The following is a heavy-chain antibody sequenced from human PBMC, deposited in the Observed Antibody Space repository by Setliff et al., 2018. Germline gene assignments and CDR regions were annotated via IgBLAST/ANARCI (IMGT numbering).Heavy chain of an antibody. D-gene: IGHD3-22*01. J-gene: IGHJ4*02. CDR2: IIPIFGNT. Sequence: SVKVSCKASGGTFSSYAISWVRQAPGQGLEWMGRIIPIFGNTKYSQKFQGRVTITRDTSASTAYMELSSLTSEDTAVYYCARRPYDSSGYFNYWGQGTLVTVSS. CDR3: ARRPYDSSGYFNY. V-gene: IGHV1-69*04. CDR1: GGTFSSYA.